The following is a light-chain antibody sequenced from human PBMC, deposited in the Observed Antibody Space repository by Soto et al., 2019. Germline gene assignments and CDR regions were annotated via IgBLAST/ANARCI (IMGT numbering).Light chain of an antibody. CDR1: QSVSSN. J-gene: IGKJ2*01. CDR2: GAS. V-gene: IGKV3-15*01. Sequence: EIVMTQSPATLSVSPGERATLSCRASQSVSSNLAWYQQKPGQAPRLLIYGASTRATDIPARFSGSGSGTEFTITISSLQSEDVAVYYCQQYNKWPPYTFGQGTKLEIK. CDR3: QQYNKWPPYT.